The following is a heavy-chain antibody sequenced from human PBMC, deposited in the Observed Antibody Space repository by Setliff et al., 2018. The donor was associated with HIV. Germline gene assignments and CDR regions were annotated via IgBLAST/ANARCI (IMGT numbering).Heavy chain of an antibody. Sequence: PSETLSLTCTVSGASIGSSNYYWAWIRQSPGKGLEWIGEINHSGSSNYNPSLKSRVTISVDTSKNQFSLTLTSVTAADTAVYYCARQDGALTGRYFYYYMNVWGKGTTVTVSS. CDR1: GASIGSSNYY. CDR2: INHSGSS. J-gene: IGHJ6*03. CDR3: ARQDGALTGRYFYYYMNV. V-gene: IGHV4-39*01. D-gene: IGHD3-9*01.